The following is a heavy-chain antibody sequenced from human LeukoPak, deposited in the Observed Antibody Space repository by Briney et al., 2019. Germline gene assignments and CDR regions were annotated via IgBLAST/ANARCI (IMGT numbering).Heavy chain of an antibody. D-gene: IGHD5-12*01. CDR1: GYTLSSYG. Sequence: ASVKVSCLAPGYTLSSYGISWVRQDPGQGIERRGWISAYIGNTNYAQKLQGRVTMTTDTSTSKAYMELRSLRSNYTALYYWARDQSPRGYSGYDPPYWGQGTLVTVSS. CDR2: ISAYIGNT. J-gene: IGHJ4*02. CDR3: ARDQSPRGYSGYDPPY. V-gene: IGHV1-18*04.